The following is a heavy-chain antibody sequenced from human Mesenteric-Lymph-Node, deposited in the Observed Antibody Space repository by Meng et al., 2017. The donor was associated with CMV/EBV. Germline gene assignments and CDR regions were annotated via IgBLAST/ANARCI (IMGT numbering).Heavy chain of an antibody. Sequence: VKVSCKASGGTFSSYTISWVRQAPGQGLEWMGRIIPILGIANYAQKFQGRVTITADKSTSTAYMELSSLRSEDTAVYYCARILLVTGEDYWGQGTLVTVSS. V-gene: IGHV1-69*02. D-gene: IGHD3-10*01. CDR2: IIPILGIA. CDR3: ARILLVTGEDY. CDR1: GGTFSSYT. J-gene: IGHJ4*02.